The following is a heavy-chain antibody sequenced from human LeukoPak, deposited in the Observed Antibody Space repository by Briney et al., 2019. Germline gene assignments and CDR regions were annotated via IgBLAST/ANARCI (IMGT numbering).Heavy chain of an antibody. CDR1: GGSISTYY. D-gene: IGHD3-22*01. V-gene: IGHV4-59*01. Sequence: SETLSLTCTVSGGSISTYYWSWIRQPPGKGLEWIGYIYYSGSTNYNPSLKSRVTISVDTSKNQFSLKLSSVTAADTAVYYCARDRGFYDSSGYYPPFDNWGRGTMVTVSS. CDR2: IYYSGST. CDR3: ARDRGFYDSSGYYPPFDN. J-gene: IGHJ3*02.